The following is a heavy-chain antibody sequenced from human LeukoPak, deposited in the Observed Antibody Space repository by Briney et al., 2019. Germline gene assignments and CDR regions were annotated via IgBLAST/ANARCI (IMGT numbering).Heavy chain of an antibody. CDR2: IYYSGST. V-gene: IGHV4-59*08. D-gene: IGHD3-16*01. CDR1: GGSISSYY. CDR3: ARHCVGLGLGIDY. J-gene: IGHJ4*02. Sequence: SETLSLTCTVSGGSISSYYWSWIRQPPGKGLEWIGYIYYSGSTNYNPSLKSRVTISVDTSKNQFSLKLSSVTAADTAVYYCARHCVGLGLGIDYWGQGTLVTVSS.